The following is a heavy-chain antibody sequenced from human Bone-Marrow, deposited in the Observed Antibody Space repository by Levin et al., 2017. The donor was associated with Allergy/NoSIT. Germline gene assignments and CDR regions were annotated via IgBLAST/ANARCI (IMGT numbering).Heavy chain of an antibody. CDR2: IDPKSGDT. CDR1: GYTFTDSY. D-gene: IGHD3-10*01. V-gene: IGHV1-2*02. Sequence: ASVKVSCQASGYTFTDSYIHWVRQAPGQGLEWVGWIDPKSGDTKYAENFQGRVTMTRDTPISTVYMDVSGLRSDDSAMYYCARESLTLVRRVMVNWFDPWGQGTLVTVSS. CDR3: ARESLTLVRRVMVNWFDP. J-gene: IGHJ5*02.